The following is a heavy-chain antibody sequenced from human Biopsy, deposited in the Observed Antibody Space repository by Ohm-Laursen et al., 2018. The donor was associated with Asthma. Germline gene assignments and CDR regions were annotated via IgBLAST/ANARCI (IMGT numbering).Heavy chain of an antibody. V-gene: IGHV4-31*03. CDR3: ARAQDYYDSRGYYRSFDY. D-gene: IGHD3-22*01. J-gene: IGHJ4*02. CDR2: IYYCGST. CDR1: YGSIPSGGYY. Sequence: TLSLTCTVSYGSIPSGGYYWTWIRQPPGKGLEWIGFIYYCGSTYYNPSLKSRVSISIDTSKNQFPLKLSSVTAADTAVYYCARAQDYYDSRGYYRSFDYWGQGTLVTVSS.